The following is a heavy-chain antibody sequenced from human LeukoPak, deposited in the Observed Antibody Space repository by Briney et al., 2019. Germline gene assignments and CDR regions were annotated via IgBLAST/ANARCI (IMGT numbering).Heavy chain of an antibody. CDR2: IWYDGSNK. D-gene: IGHD1-14*01. CDR1: GFTFSSYG. V-gene: IGHV3-33*06. Sequence: GGSLRLSCAASGFTFSSYGMHWVRQAPGKGLEWVAVIWYDGSNKYYADSVKGRSSISRDDSKNTVYLQINSLRADDTAIYYCAKESPYTSPRNYYFDYWGQGTLVTVSS. CDR3: AKESPYTSPRNYYFDY. J-gene: IGHJ4*02.